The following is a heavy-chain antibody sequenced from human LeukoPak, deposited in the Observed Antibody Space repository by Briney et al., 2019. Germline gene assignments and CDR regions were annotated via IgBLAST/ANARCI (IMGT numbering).Heavy chain of an antibody. CDR2: ISAYNGNT. CDR1: GYTFTSYG. V-gene: IGHV1-18*01. J-gene: IGHJ6*02. Sequence: ASVKVSCKASGYTFTSYGISWVRQAPGQGLEWMGCISAYNGNTNYAQTLQGRVTMTTDTSTNTAYMELRSLRSDDTAVYYCARDKRQQLVLGREAYYYCYGMDVWGQGTTVTVSS. CDR3: ARDKRQQLVLGREAYYYCYGMDV. D-gene: IGHD6-13*01.